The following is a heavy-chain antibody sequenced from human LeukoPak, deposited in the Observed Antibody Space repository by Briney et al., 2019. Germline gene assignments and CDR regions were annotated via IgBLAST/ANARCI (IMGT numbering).Heavy chain of an antibody. Sequence: EGSLRLSCAASGFTVSNNYMTWVRQAPGKGLEWVSVIYGGGSTSYADSVKGRFTISRDNSKNTLYLQMNSLRADDTAVYYCARDRSDGNYYMVVWGKGTTVIVSS. CDR2: IYGGGST. D-gene: IGHD5-24*01. J-gene: IGHJ6*03. V-gene: IGHV3-53*01. CDR3: ARDRSDGNYYMVV. CDR1: GFTVSNNY.